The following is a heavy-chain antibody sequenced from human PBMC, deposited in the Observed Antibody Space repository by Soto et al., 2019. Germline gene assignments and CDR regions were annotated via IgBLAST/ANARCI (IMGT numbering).Heavy chain of an antibody. D-gene: IGHD5-18*01. CDR2: IRQDGSEK. CDR3: AIDIAMDDY. V-gene: IGHV3-7*03. J-gene: IGHJ4*02. Sequence: EVRLVESGGGLVQPGGSLRLSCTTSGFTFSNFWMNWVRQAPGKGLEWVANIRQDGSEKNYVDSVKGRFTISRDNAKNSGYLQMNSLRGEDTAVYYWAIDIAMDDYWGQGTLVTVSP. CDR1: GFTFSNFW.